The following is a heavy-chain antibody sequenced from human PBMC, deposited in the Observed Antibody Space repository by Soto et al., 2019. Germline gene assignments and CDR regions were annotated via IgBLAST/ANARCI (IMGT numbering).Heavy chain of an antibody. CDR1: GGSISSSSYY. J-gene: IGHJ4*02. CDR2: IYYSGST. D-gene: IGHD6-13*01. Sequence: SETLSLTCTVSGGSISSSSYYWGWIRQPPGKGLEWIGSIYYSGSTYYNPSLKSRVTISVDTSKNQFSLKLSSVTAADTAVYYCARLHSSSWYEFDYWGQGTLVT. V-gene: IGHV4-39*01. CDR3: ARLHSSSWYEFDY.